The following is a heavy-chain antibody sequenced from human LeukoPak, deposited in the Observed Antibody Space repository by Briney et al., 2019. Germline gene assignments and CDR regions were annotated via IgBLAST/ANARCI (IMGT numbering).Heavy chain of an antibody. CDR3: ARGLLSYGAPSHFDY. D-gene: IGHD4-17*01. Sequence: ASVKVSCKASGGTFGSYAISWVRQAPGQGLEWMGGIIPIFGTANYAQKFQGRVTITADESTSTAYMELSSLRSGDTAVYYCARGLLSYGAPSHFDYWGQGTLVTVSS. CDR2: IIPIFGTA. V-gene: IGHV1-69*13. CDR1: GGTFGSYA. J-gene: IGHJ4*02.